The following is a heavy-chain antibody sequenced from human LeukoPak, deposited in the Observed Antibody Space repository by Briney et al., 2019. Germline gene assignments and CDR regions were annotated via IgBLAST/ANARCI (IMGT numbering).Heavy chain of an antibody. V-gene: IGHV4-59*08. D-gene: IGHD3-22*01. CDR1: GGSISSYY. J-gene: IGHJ6*02. CDR2: IYYSGST. Sequence: SETLSLTCTVSGGSISSYYWSWIRQPPGKGLEWIGYIYYSGSTNYNPSLKSRVTISVDTSKNQFSLKLSSVTAADTAVYYCARQVSYDSSGYYPKIYYYYGMDVWGQGTTVTVSS. CDR3: ARQVSYDSSGYYPKIYYYYGMDV.